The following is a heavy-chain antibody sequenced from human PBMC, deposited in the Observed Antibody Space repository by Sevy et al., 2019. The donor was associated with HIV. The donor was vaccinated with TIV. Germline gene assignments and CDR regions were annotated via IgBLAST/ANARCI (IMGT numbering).Heavy chain of an antibody. CDR1: GFTFSSYA. Sequence: GGSLRLSCAASGFTFSSYAMSWVRQAPGKGLGWVSAMSGSAGSTYYADSVRGRFTNSRDNSKNTLYLQMNSLRAEDTAVYYCAKWVAVAGFDYWGQGTLVTVSS. D-gene: IGHD6-19*01. V-gene: IGHV3-23*01. CDR2: MSGSAGST. J-gene: IGHJ4*02. CDR3: AKWVAVAGFDY.